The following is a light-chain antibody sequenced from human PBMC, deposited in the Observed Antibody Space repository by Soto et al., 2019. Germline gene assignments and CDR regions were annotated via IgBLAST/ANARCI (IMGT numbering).Light chain of an antibody. J-gene: IGKJ1*01. CDR2: GAS. CDR3: QHYNTWPWT. V-gene: IGKV3-15*01. Sequence: ETMMTQSPATLSVSPGERVTLSCRASQSVNSNLAWYQQKLGQAPRVLIYGASTRATGIPARFSGSGSGTEFVLTISSLQSEDFAVYYCQHYNTWPWTFGQGTKVEIK. CDR1: QSVNSN.